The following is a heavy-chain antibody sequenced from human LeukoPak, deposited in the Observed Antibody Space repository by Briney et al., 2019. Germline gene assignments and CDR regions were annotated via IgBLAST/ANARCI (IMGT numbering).Heavy chain of an antibody. CDR1: GGSISSGSHY. J-gene: IGHJ4*02. D-gene: IGHD7-27*01. CDR3: ARGWGYFDS. CDR2: IYYSGSP. Sequence: PSETLSLTCTVSGGSISSGSHYWDWIRQPPGKGLEWIGSIYYSGSPYYNPSLKSRVTISVDTSKNQFSLNLSSVTAADTAVYHCARGWGYFDSWGQGTLVTVSS. V-gene: IGHV4-39*01.